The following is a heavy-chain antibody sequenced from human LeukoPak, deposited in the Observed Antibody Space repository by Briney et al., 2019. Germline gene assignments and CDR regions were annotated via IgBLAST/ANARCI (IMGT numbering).Heavy chain of an antibody. V-gene: IGHV4-4*07. J-gene: IGHJ2*01. CDR2: IYTSGST. CDR3: ARAFSYGQSRYFDL. CDR1: GGSISSYY. D-gene: IGHD5-18*01. Sequence: SETLSLTCTVSGGSISSYYWSWIRQPAGKGLEWIGRIYTSGSTNYNPSLKSRVTMSVDTSKNQFSLKLSSVTAADTAVYYCARAFSYGQSRYFDLWGRGTLVTVSS.